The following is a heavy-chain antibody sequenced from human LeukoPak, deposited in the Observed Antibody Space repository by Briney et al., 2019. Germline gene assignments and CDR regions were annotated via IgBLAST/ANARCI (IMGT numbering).Heavy chain of an antibody. CDR1: EYTFTDYY. V-gene: IGHV1-2*02. J-gene: IGHJ4*02. CDR2: INPVSGGT. D-gene: IGHD2-2*01. CDR3: ARANFLSCSSTSCLFDY. Sequence: ASVKVSCKASEYTFTDYYLHWVRQAPGRGFEWMGWINPVSGGTNYVQKFQGRVTMTRDTSISTAYMELSRLRSDDTAVYYCARANFLSCSSTSCLFDYWGQGTLVTVSS.